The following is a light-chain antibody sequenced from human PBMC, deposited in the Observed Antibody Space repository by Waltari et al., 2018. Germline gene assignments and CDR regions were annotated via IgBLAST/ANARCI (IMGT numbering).Light chain of an antibody. V-gene: IGKV3-20*01. CDR1: EDVRRIA. Sequence: AREDVRRIAFTWYQQKFGQYPGHLIYGASIGLTAIPDRFSGSGSGIDFTLIIDRLEPEDLAVYYCQQYDGSVVTFVGATKVEI. CDR2: GAS. J-gene: IGKJ4*01. CDR3: QQYDGSVVT.